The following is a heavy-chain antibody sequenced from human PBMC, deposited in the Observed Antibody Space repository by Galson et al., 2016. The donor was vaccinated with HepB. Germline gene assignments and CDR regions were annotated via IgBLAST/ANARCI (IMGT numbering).Heavy chain of an antibody. J-gene: IGHJ6*02. CDR2: IHPGDFST. CDR3: ARLRGGGMDV. D-gene: IGHD3-10*01. V-gene: IGHV5-51*01. CDR1: RHDFTGYW. Sequence: QSGAEVKKPGESLKISCKGSRHDFTGYWIGWVRQVSGKGLEWMGMIHPGDFSTKYSPSYQGRVTISADTSISTAYLQWRALNASDTSMYYCARLRGGGMDVWGQATPVTVSS.